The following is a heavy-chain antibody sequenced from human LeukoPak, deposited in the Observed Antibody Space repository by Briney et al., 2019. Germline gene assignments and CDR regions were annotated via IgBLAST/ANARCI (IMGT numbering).Heavy chain of an antibody. CDR2: INWSGGDT. V-gene: IGHV3-20*04. J-gene: IGHJ4*02. CDR1: GFSFEDYG. CDR3: AKDFYYHFWSGPGTFCDF. Sequence: PGGSLRLSCAASGFSFEDYGMSWVRRVPGKGLEWVSRINWSGGDTDYADTVKGRFTISRDNAKNTLYLQMNSLRAEDTAVFYCAKDFYYHFWSGPGTFCDFWGQGTLVTVSS. D-gene: IGHD3-3*01.